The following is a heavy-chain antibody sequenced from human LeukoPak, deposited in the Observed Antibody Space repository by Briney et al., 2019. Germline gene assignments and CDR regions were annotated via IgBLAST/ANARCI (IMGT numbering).Heavy chain of an antibody. D-gene: IGHD2-2*01. CDR1: GFTFSSYG. J-gene: IGHJ4*02. Sequence: TGGSLRLSCAASGFTFSSYGMHWVRQAPGKGLEWVAVISYDGSNKYYADSVKGRFTISRDNSKNTLYLQMNSPRAEDTAVYYCAKGCSSTSCFDYWGQGTLVTVSS. V-gene: IGHV3-30*18. CDR3: AKGCSSTSCFDY. CDR2: ISYDGSNK.